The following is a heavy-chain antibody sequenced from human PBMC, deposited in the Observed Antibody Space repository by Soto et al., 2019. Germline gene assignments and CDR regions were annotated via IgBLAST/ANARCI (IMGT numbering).Heavy chain of an antibody. CDR2: ISGSGGST. J-gene: IGHJ4*02. D-gene: IGHD6-13*01. V-gene: IGHV3-23*01. CDR3: AKDLPYSSSWYPSSYLFDY. CDR1: GFTFSSYA. Sequence: EVQLLESGGGLVQPGGSLRLSCAASGFTFSSYAMSWVRQAPGKGLEWVSAISGSGGSTYYADSVKGRFTISRDNSKNTLYLQMNSLRAEDTAVYYCAKDLPYSSSWYPSSYLFDYWGQGTLVTVSS.